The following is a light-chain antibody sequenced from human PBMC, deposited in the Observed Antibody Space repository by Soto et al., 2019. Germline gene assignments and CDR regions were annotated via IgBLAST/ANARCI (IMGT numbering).Light chain of an antibody. CDR3: AAWDDSLNAVV. Sequence: QSVLSQPPSVSGAPRQRVTISCSGSSXXIGNNAVNWFQQLPGKAPKLLIYYDDLLTAGVSDRFSGSKSGTSASLAISALQSEDEADYHCAAWDDSLNAVVFGGGTKLTVL. V-gene: IGLV1-36*01. CDR1: SXXIGNNA. CDR2: YDD. J-gene: IGLJ2*01.